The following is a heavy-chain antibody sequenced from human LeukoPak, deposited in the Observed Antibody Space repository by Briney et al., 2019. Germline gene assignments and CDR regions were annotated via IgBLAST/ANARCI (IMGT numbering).Heavy chain of an antibody. V-gene: IGHV4-59*08. CDR2: IYYSGST. CDR3: ARHTYTMTKHWYFDL. CDR1: GGSISSYY. Sequence: SETLSLTCTVSGGSISSYYWSWIRQPPGKGLEWIGYIYYSGSTNYNPSLKSRVTISVDTSKNQFSLKLSSVTAADTAVYYCARHTYTMTKHWYFDLWGRGTLVTVSS. D-gene: IGHD3-22*01. J-gene: IGHJ2*01.